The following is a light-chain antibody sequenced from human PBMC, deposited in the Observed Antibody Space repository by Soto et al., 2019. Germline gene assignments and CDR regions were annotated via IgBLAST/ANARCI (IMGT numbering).Light chain of an antibody. CDR3: KQDYNLPF. V-gene: IGKV3D-7*01. CDR1: QSVSSSY. Sequence: EIVMTQSPATLSLSPGERATLSCRASQSVSSSYLSWYQQKPGQAPRLLIYGASTRATGIPARFSGSGSGTDFTLTLSSLPPEDSEVHYCKQDYNLPFFSQGTQMEIK. J-gene: IGKJ2*01. CDR2: GAS.